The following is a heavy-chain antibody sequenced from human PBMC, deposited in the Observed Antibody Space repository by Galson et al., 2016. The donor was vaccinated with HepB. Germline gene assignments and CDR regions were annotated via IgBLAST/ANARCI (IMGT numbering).Heavy chain of an antibody. CDR2: INQDGGAR. Sequence: SLRLSCASSGFTFSDFWMSWVRQAPGKGLEWVASINQDGGARYYVDSVRGRFTISRDNAKNSLYLQMSSLRSEDTAVYYCTRALPGFVVVVDTDYFDNWGQGTLVTVSS. D-gene: IGHD2-15*01. CDR1: GFTFSDFW. CDR3: TRALPGFVVVVDTDYFDN. V-gene: IGHV3-7*03. J-gene: IGHJ4*02.